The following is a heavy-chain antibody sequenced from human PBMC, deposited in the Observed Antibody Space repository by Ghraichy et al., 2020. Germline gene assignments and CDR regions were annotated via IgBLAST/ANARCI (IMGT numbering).Heavy chain of an antibody. Sequence: GGSLRLSCAASGFTFSNAWMSWVRQAPGKGLEWVGRIKSKTDSGTTDYAAPVKGRFTISRDDSKKTLYLQMNNLKIEDTAVYYCVGPVSGEDYWGQGTLVTVSS. V-gene: IGHV3-15*01. CDR3: VGPVSGEDY. CDR1: GFTFSNAW. D-gene: IGHD7-27*01. J-gene: IGHJ4*02. CDR2: IKSKTDSGTT.